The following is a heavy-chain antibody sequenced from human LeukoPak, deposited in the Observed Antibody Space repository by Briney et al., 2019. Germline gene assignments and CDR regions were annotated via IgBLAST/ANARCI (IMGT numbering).Heavy chain of an antibody. CDR3: AKDNTAVAGTDYYYYGMDV. CDR2: ISYDGSNK. D-gene: IGHD6-19*01. Sequence: PGGSLRLSCAASGFTFSSYGMHWVRQAPGKGLEWVAVISYDGSNKYYADSVKGRFTISRDNSKNTLYLQMNSLRAEDTAVYYCAKDNTAVAGTDYYYYGMDVWGQGTTVTVSS. J-gene: IGHJ6*02. V-gene: IGHV3-30*18. CDR1: GFTFSSYG.